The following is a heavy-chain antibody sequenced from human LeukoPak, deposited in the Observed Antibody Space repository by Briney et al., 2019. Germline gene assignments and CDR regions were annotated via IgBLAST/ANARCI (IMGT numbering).Heavy chain of an antibody. CDR3: ARDRVTGGGVWNFDL. CDR1: GGSIRSYY. CDR2: IYYSGST. J-gene: IGHJ2*01. V-gene: IGHV4-59*01. D-gene: IGHD2-8*02. Sequence: PSETLSLTCTVSGGSIRSYYWSWIRQPPGKGLEWIGYIYYSGSTKYSPSLKSRVTISVDTSKNQFSLKLSSVTAADTAVYYCARDRVTGGGVWNFDLWGRGTLVTVSS.